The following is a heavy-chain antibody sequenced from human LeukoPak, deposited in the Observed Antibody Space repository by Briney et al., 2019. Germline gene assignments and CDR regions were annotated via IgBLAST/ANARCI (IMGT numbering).Heavy chain of an antibody. CDR1: GFTFSSYA. V-gene: IGHV3-30-3*01. CDR2: ISYDGSNK. J-gene: IGHJ4*02. D-gene: IGHD1-26*01. CDR3: ARGGLGTRYSGSIHRGFDY. Sequence: GGSLRLSCAASGFTFSSYAMHWVRQAPGKGLEWVAVISYDGSNKYYADSVKGRFTISRDNSKNTLYLQMNSLRAEDTAVYYCARGGLGTRYSGSIHRGFDYWGQGTLVTVSS.